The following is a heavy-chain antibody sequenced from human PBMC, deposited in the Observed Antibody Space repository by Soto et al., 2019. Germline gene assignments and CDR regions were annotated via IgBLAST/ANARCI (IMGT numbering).Heavy chain of an antibody. D-gene: IGHD6-19*01. CDR2: ISDSGTST. Sequence: GGSLKLSCAATGFIFSNYVMSWVRQAPGKGLEWVSVISDSGTSTYYADSARGRFTISRDNSKNTLYLQMNSLRAEDTAVYYCAKVKHGSGFNDAFDLWGQGTMVTVSS. J-gene: IGHJ3*01. CDR1: GFIFSNYV. CDR3: AKVKHGSGFNDAFDL. V-gene: IGHV3-23*01.